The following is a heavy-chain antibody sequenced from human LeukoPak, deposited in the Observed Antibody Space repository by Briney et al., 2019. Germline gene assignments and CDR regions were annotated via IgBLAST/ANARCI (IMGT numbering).Heavy chain of an antibody. CDR3: ARVTGTTFDGMDV. J-gene: IGHJ6*02. CDR1: RYSFTSYW. V-gene: IGHV5-51*01. D-gene: IGHD1-20*01. Sequence: GESLKIPCKGSRYSFTSYWIGWVRQMPGKGLEWMGIIYPGDSDTRYSPSFQGQVTISADKSISTAYLQWSSLKASGTAMYYCARVTGTTFDGMDVWGQGTTVTVSS. CDR2: IYPGDSDT.